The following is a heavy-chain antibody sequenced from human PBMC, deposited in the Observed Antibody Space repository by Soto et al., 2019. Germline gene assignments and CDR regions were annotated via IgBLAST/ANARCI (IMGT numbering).Heavy chain of an antibody. CDR3: AREAGNDYYYYGMDV. CDR2: ISYDGSNK. D-gene: IGHD6-13*01. V-gene: IGHV3-30-3*01. J-gene: IGHJ6*02. Sequence: QPGGSLRLSCAASGFTFSSYAMHWVRQAPGKGLEWVAVISYDGSNKYYADSVKGRFTISRDNSKNTLYLQMNSLRAEDTAVYYCAREAGNDYYYYGMDVWGQGTTVTVSS. CDR1: GFTFSSYA.